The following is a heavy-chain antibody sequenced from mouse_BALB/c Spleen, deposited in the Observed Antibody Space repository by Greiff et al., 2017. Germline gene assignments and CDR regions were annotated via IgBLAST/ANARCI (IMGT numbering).Heavy chain of an antibody. CDR3: ARGIYYGSREFAY. V-gene: IGHV2-9*02. J-gene: IGHJ3*01. CDR1: GFSLTSYG. CDR2: IWAGGST. Sequence: VQLQQSGPGLVAPSQSLSITCTVSGFSLTSYGVHWVRQPPGKGLEWLGVIWAGGSTNYNSALMSRLSISKDNSKSQVFLEMNSLQTDDTAMYYCARGIYYGSREFAYWGQGTLVTVSA. D-gene: IGHD1-1*01.